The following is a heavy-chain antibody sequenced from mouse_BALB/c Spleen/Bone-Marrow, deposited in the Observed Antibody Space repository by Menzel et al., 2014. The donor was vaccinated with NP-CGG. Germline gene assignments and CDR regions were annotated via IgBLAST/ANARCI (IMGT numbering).Heavy chain of an antibody. V-gene: IGHV5-6-3*01. CDR2: INSNGGST. CDR1: GFTFSSYG. J-gene: IGHJ4*01. D-gene: IGHD2-3*01. Sequence: EVQLQESGGGLVQPGGTLKLSCAASGFTFSSYGMSWVRQTPDKRLELVATINSNGGSTYYPDSVKGRFTISRDNAKNTLYLRMSSLKSEDTAMYYCARDGYYVFYAMDYWGQGTSVTVSS. CDR3: ARDGYYVFYAMDY.